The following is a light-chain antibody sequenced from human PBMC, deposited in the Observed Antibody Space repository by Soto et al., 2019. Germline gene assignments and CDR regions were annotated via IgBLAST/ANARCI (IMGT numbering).Light chain of an antibody. V-gene: IGKV1-5*03. Sequence: DIQLTQSPSTLSASVGDRVTITCRASQSIGSWLAWYQQTPGQAPKLLIYTASHLHSGVPSRFSGSGFGTEFTITISSLQPDDFATYYCQRRYIFPYTFGQGTKVEIK. CDR2: TAS. CDR3: QRRYIFPYT. J-gene: IGKJ2*01. CDR1: QSIGSW.